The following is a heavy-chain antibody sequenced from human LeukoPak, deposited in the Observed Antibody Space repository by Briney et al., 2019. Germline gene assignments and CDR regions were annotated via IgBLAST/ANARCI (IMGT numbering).Heavy chain of an antibody. CDR2: ISSNGGST. CDR3: VKDYCSAGSCYFFDY. J-gene: IGHJ4*02. Sequence: GGSLRLSCSASGFTFSNYAMHWVRQSPGKGLEYVSAISSNGGSTYYADSVKGRFTISRDSSKNTLYLQMSSLRTEATAVYYCVKDYCSAGSCYFFDYWGQGTLVTVSS. CDR1: GFTFSNYA. V-gene: IGHV3-64D*06. D-gene: IGHD2-15*01.